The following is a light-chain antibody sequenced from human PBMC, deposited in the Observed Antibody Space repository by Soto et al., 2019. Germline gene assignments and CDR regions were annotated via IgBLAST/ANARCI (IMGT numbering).Light chain of an antibody. CDR3: QQSYSTPET. CDR1: QSISSY. V-gene: IGKV1-39*01. CDR2: AAF. Sequence: DIQMTQSPSSLSASVGDRVTITCRASQSISSYLNWYQQKPGKAPKLLIYAAFNLQSGVPSRFSASGSATDFTLTISSLQPEDFATYYCQQSYSTPETFGQGTKLEIK. J-gene: IGKJ2*01.